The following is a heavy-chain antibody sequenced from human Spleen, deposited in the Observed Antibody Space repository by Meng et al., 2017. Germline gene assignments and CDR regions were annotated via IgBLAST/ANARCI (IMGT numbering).Heavy chain of an antibody. CDR3: AREETNDYVWGSYRYTEYYFDY. Sequence: SETLSLTCTVSGGSFSSSSYYWAWIRQPPGKGLEWIANVYYRGNTYYNPSLKTRVTVSADTSKNQFSLKLTSVTAADTAVYYCAREETNDYVWGSYRYTEYYFDYWGQGTLVTVSS. D-gene: IGHD3-16*02. J-gene: IGHJ4*02. V-gene: IGHV4-39*07. CDR1: GGSFSSSSYY. CDR2: VYYRGNT.